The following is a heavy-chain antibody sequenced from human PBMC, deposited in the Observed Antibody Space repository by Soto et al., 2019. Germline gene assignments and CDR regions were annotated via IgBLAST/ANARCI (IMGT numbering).Heavy chain of an antibody. D-gene: IGHD6-19*01. CDR3: ARAGDSSGPVALGY. CDR2: IHHSGST. Sequence: QLQLQESGSGLVKPSQTLSLTCAVSGGSISSGGSSWSWIRQPPGKGLEWNGYIHHSGSTYYNPSLKSRVTISVDRSKNQFSLKLGSVTAADTAVYYCARAGDSSGPVALGYWGQGTLVTVSS. CDR1: GGSISSGGSS. J-gene: IGHJ4*02. V-gene: IGHV4-30-2*01.